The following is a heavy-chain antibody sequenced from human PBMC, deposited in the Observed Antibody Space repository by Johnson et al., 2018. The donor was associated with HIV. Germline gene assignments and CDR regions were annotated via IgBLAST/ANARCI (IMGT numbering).Heavy chain of an antibody. J-gene: IGHJ3*02. V-gene: IGHV3-66*02. Sequence: VQLVESGGCLVQPGGSLRLSCAASGFTVSSNYMSWVRQAPGKGLEWVSVIYSGGSTYYADSVKGRFTISRDNSKNTLYLQMNSLRAEDTAVYYCARAGLSIAAAGTPPGAFDIWGQGTMVTVSS. CDR1: GFTVSSNY. CDR2: IYSGGST. CDR3: ARAGLSIAAAGTPPGAFDI. D-gene: IGHD6-13*01.